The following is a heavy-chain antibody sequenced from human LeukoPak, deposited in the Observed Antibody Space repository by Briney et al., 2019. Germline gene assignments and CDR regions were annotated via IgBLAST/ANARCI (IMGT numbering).Heavy chain of an antibody. V-gene: IGHV4-61*02. CDR2: IYTSGST. CDR3: ARGPDTRSPYYFDY. D-gene: IGHD2-2*01. CDR1: GGSISSGSYY. Sequence: SETLSLTCTVSGGSISSGSYYWSWIRQPAGKGLEWIGRIYTSGSTNYNPSLKSRVTISVDTSKNQFPLKLSSVTAADTAVYYCARGPDTRSPYYFDYWGQGTLVTVSS. J-gene: IGHJ4*02.